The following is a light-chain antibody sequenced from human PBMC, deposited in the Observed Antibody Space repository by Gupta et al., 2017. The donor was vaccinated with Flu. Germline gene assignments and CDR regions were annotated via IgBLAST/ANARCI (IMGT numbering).Light chain of an antibody. CDR3: QVWDSSTNQEV. Sequence: YVLTQPPSVSVASGQTARLTCGGDNIGSKSVHWYQQKPGQAPVLVVYDDSDRPSGIPERFSGFNSGNTGTLTTTLTLSRVEAEDEADYYCQVWDSSTNQEVFGGGTKLTVL. CDR1: NIGSKS. CDR2: DDS. J-gene: IGLJ3*02. V-gene: IGLV3-21*02.